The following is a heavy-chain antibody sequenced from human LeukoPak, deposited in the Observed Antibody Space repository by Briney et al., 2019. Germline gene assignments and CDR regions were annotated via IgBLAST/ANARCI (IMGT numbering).Heavy chain of an antibody. Sequence: SETLSLTCAVYGGSFSGYYWSWIRQPPGKGLEWIGEINHSGSTNYNPSLKSRVTISVDTSKNQFSLKLSSVTAADTAVYYCARVTVDGQTKSDYWGQGTLVTVSS. V-gene: IGHV4-34*01. J-gene: IGHJ4*02. CDR2: INHSGST. CDR1: GGSFSGYY. CDR3: ARVTVDGQTKSDY. D-gene: IGHD7-27*01.